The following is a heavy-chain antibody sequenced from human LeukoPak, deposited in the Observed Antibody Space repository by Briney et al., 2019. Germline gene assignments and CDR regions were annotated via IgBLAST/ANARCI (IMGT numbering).Heavy chain of an antibody. Sequence: GGSLRLSCAASGFTFSSYAMSWVRQAPGKGLEWVSAISGSGGSTYYADSVKGRFTISRDNSKNTLYLQMNSLRAEDTAVYYCAKKKWDVVAVAAFDYWGQGTLVTVSS. CDR2: ISGSGGST. CDR1: GFTFSSYA. D-gene: IGHD2-15*01. V-gene: IGHV3-23*01. J-gene: IGHJ4*02. CDR3: AKKKWDVVAVAAFDY.